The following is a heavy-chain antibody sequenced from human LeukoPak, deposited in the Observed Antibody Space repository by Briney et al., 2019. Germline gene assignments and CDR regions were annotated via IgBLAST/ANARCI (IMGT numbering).Heavy chain of an antibody. CDR2: IFHSGST. CDR1: GYSISSGFY. CDR3: ARSQITVFGVGAFDY. V-gene: IGHV4-38-2*02. Sequence: SETLSLTCSVSGYSISSGFYWGWIRQPPGKGLEWIGSIFHSGSTNYNPSLKSRVTISVDKSKNQFSLKLSSVTAADTAVYYCARSQITVFGVGAFDYWGQGTLVTVSS. J-gene: IGHJ4*02. D-gene: IGHD3-3*01.